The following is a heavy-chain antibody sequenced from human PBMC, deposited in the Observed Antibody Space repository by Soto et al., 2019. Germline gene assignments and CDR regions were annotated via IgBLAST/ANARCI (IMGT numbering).Heavy chain of an antibody. V-gene: IGHV1-69*02. CDR1: GGTFSSYT. Sequence: SVKVSCKASGGTFSSYTISWVRQAPGQGLEWMGRIIPILGIANYAQKFQGRVTITADKSTSTAYMELSSLRSEDTAVYYCARLQLWFGELRENWFDLWGQGNLVTVSS. CDR3: ARLQLWFGELRENWFDL. CDR2: IIPILGIA. D-gene: IGHD3-10*01. J-gene: IGHJ5*02.